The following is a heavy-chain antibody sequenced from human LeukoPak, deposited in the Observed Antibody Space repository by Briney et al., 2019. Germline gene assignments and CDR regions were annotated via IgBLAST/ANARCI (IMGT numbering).Heavy chain of an antibody. CDR1: GFSFSSYI. D-gene: IGHD4-17*01. Sequence: GGSLRLSCAASGFSFSSYIMNWVRQAPGKGLEWVSYISSGSSTIYYADSVKGRFTISRDNAENSLYLQMNSLRAEDTAVYFCARGDYGDLYYIDYWGQGTPVTVSS. V-gene: IGHV3-48*01. CDR2: ISSGSSTI. CDR3: ARGDYGDLYYIDY. J-gene: IGHJ4*02.